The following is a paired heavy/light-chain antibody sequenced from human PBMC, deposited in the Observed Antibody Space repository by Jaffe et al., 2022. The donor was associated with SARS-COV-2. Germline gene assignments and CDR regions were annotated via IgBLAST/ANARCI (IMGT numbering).Light chain of an antibody. CDR2: WAS. J-gene: IGKJ4*01. V-gene: IGKV4-1*01. CDR1: QSVLYSSNNMNY. CDR3: HHYYSRPLS. Sequence: DIVMTQSPDSLAVSLGERATINCKSSQSVLYSSNNMNYLAWYQQKPGQPPKLLIYWASTRESGVPDRFSGSGSGTDFTLTISSLQAEDVAVYYCHHYYSRPLSFGGGTRVEIK.
Heavy chain of an antibody. CDR2: ISESSTYI. V-gene: IGHV3-21*01. D-gene: IGHD3-22*01. Sequence: MNLVESGGGLVKPGESLRLSCAASGFYFSSYDMNWVRQAPGKGLEWVSSISESSTYIYYADSVKGRFTISRDNAKNSLYLQMDSLRAEDTAVYYCTRDPDSSDCWGQGTLVTVSS. J-gene: IGHJ4*02. CDR1: GFYFSSYD. CDR3: TRDPDSSDC.